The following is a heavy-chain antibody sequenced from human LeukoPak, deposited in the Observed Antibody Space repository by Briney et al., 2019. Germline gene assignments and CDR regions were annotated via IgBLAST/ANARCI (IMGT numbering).Heavy chain of an antibody. D-gene: IGHD3-3*01. J-gene: IGHJ4*02. V-gene: IGHV4-34*01. CDR2: INHSGST. CDR1: GGSFSGYY. Sequence: SETLSLTCAVYGGSFSGYYWSLIRQPPGKGLEWIGEINHSGSTNYNPSLKSRVTISVDTSKNQFSLKLSSVTAADTAVYYCARLAQTYYDFWSGYYDDYWGQGTLVTVSS. CDR3: ARLAQTYYDFWSGYYDDY.